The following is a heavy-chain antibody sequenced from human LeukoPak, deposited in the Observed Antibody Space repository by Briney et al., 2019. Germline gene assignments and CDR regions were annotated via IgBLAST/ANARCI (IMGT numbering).Heavy chain of an antibody. CDR2: IYYSGTT. CDR1: GGSISSSSSY. D-gene: IGHD3-10*01. V-gene: IGHV4-39*01. J-gene: IGHJ4*02. CDR3: ARLSTTYYYGSGSYPLPYFFHY. Sequence: SETLSLTCTVSGGSISSSSSYWGWIRQPPGKGLEWIANIYYSGTTSYNPSLKRRVTISVDTSKNQFSPRLSSVTAADTAVYYCARLSTTYYYGSGSYPLPYFFHYWGQGTLVTVSS.